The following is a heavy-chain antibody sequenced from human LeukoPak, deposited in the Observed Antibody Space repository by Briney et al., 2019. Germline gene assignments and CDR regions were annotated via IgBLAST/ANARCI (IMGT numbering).Heavy chain of an antibody. CDR3: VKSGAGYYYMDV. CDR1: GFTFSSYA. CDR2: ISGSGGST. D-gene: IGHD1-26*01. Sequence: GGSLRLSCAASGFTFSSYAMRWVRQAPGKGLQWVAGISGSGGSTYYADSVKGRFTVSRDSSKSTLYLHMNSLRAEDTAVYYCVKSGAGYYYMDVWGKGTTVTVSS. J-gene: IGHJ6*03. V-gene: IGHV3-23*01.